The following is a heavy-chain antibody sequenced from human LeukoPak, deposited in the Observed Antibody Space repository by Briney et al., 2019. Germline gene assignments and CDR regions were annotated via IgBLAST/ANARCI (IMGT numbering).Heavy chain of an antibody. CDR3: ARPIAMAGAP. V-gene: IGHV3-7*04. D-gene: IGHD6-19*01. CDR2: IKEDGSEK. CDR1: GFTFSRYW. Sequence: GGSLRLSCAASGFTFSRYWMSWVRQAPGKGLEWVANIKEDGSEKYYVDSVKGRFTISRDNAKNSLYLQMNSLRAEDTAVYYCARPIAMAGAPWGQGTLVTVSS. J-gene: IGHJ5*02.